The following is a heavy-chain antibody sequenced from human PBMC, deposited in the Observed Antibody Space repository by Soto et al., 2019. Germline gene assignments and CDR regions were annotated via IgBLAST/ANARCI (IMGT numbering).Heavy chain of an antibody. V-gene: IGHV2-5*02. CDR1: GFSLTTSGVG. CDR2: IYWDDDK. J-gene: IGHJ4*02. D-gene: IGHD3-16*02. Sequence: SGPTLVNPTQTLTLTCTFSGFSLTTSGVGVGWIRQPPGKALEWLALIYWDDDKRYSPSLKTRLTITKDTSKNQVVLTMTNVEPVDTATYYCALTHVEFWGTYRHSFDFWGQGTLVTVSS. CDR3: ALTHVEFWGTYRHSFDF.